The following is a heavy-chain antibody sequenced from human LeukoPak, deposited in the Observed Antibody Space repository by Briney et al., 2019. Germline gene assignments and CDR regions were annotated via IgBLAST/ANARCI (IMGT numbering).Heavy chain of an antibody. V-gene: IGHV3-23*01. CDR2: FSGGASRT. CDR3: AKDPTTYYDTSGYGRYNWFDP. Sequence: PGGSLRLSCVASGFSFSSYAMSWVRQSPGKGLEWVSAFSGGASRTYYVDSVKGRFTISRDNSKNTLYLQMNSLRVEDTAVYYCAKDPTTYYDTSGYGRYNWFDPWGQGTLVTVSS. J-gene: IGHJ5*02. D-gene: IGHD3-22*01. CDR1: GFSFSSYA.